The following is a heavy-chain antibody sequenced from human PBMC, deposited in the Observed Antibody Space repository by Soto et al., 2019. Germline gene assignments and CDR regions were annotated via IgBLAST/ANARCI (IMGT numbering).Heavy chain of an antibody. J-gene: IGHJ5*01. Sequence: ASVKVSCKASGYTFSNYAISWVRQAPGQGIEWMGWISVYNGNTKSAEKFQGRVTMTTDTSTSTAYMELRSLSSDDTALYYCARYGRITVIRGPLPFDSWG. D-gene: IGHD3-10*01. CDR1: GYTFSNYA. CDR3: ARYGRITVIRGPLPFDS. CDR2: ISVYNGNT. V-gene: IGHV1-18*01.